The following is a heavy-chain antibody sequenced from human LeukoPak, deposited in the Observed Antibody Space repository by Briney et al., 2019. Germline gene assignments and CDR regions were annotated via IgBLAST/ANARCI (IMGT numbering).Heavy chain of an antibody. CDR2: IDEDGSEE. Sequence: PGGSLRLSCAASGFTFSSAWMSWVRQTPGKGLEWVANIDEDGSEEYYVDSVKGRFTTSRDNTKNSLYLQMNSLRAEDTAVYYCARSVSKGEIDYWGQGTLVTVSS. CDR1: GFTFSSAW. J-gene: IGHJ4*02. CDR3: ARSVSKGEIDY. V-gene: IGHV3-7*01.